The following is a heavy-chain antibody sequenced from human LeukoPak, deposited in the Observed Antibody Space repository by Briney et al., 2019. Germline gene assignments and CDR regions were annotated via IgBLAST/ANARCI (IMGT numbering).Heavy chain of an antibody. J-gene: IGHJ4*02. D-gene: IGHD5-18*01. CDR1: GFTFSSYE. Sequence: PGGSLRLSCAASGFTFSSYEMNWVRQAPGKGLEWVSTINDGGSITYYADSVKGRFTISRDNSKNTLYLQMNSLRAEDTAVYYCARSYSYGGIHYWGQGTLVTVSS. V-gene: IGHV3-23*01. CDR3: ARSYSYGGIHY. CDR2: INDGGSIT.